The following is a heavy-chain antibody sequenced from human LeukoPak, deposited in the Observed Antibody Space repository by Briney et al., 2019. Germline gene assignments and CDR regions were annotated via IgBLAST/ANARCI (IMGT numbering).Heavy chain of an antibody. CDR1: GFTFSSYA. J-gene: IGHJ4*02. V-gene: IGHV3-23*01. D-gene: IGHD5-18*01. Sequence: PGGSLRLSCAASGFTFSSYAMSWVRQAPGKGLEWVPAISGSGISTYYAESVKGRFTISRDNSENTLYLQMSSLRAEDTAVYYCASSDYNGGYTYGPTLDYWGQGTLVTVSS. CDR2: ISGSGIST. CDR3: ASSDYNGGYTYGPTLDY.